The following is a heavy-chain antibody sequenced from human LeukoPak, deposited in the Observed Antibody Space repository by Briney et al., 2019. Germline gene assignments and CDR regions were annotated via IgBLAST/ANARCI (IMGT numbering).Heavy chain of an antibody. CDR1: GFTFSSFT. CDR3: ARDPENYYDGSGVNWLDP. D-gene: IGHD3-22*01. Sequence: GGSLRLSCAASGFTFSSFTMNWVRQAPGKGLEWVSSISSRGSYIYYADSVKGRFTISRDNAKNSLYLQMNSLRAEDAAVYYCARDPENYYDGSGVNWLDPWGQGTLVTVSS. J-gene: IGHJ5*02. CDR2: ISSRGSYI. V-gene: IGHV3-21*01.